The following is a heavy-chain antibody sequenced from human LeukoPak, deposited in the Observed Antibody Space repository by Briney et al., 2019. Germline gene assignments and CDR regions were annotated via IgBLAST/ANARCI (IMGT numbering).Heavy chain of an antibody. CDR3: ARQNVVYDSSGYYYYGMDV. Sequence: ETLSLTCAVSGGSISSSNWWSWVRQAPGKGLEWVSVIYSGGSTYYADSVKGRFTISRDNSKNTLYLQMNSLRAEDTAVYYCARQNVVYDSSGYYYYGMDVWGQGTTVTVSS. CDR2: IYSGGST. D-gene: IGHD3-22*01. J-gene: IGHJ6*02. CDR1: GGSISSSNW. V-gene: IGHV3-53*01.